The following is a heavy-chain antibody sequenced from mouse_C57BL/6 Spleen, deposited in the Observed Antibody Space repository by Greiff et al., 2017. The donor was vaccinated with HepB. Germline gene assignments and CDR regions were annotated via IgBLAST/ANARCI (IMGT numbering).Heavy chain of an antibody. D-gene: IGHD1-1*01. J-gene: IGHJ3*01. Sequence: QVQLQQSGPELVKPGASVKISCKASGYAFSSSWMNWVKQRPGKGLEWIGRIYPGDGDTNYNGKFKGKATLTADKSSSTAYMQLSSLTSEDSAVYFCAREGVVAPGFAYWGQGTLVTVSA. CDR1: GYAFSSSW. CDR2: IYPGDGDT. V-gene: IGHV1-82*01. CDR3: AREGVVAPGFAY.